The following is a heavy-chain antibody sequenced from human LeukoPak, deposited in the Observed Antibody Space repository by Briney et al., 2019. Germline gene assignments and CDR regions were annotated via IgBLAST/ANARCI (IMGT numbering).Heavy chain of an antibody. V-gene: IGHV3-7*01. Sequence: PGGSLRLSCAASGFTFSSYWMSWVRQAPGKGLEWVANIKQDGSEKYYVDTVKGRFTISRDNAKNSLYLQMNSLRAEDTAVYYCARDGGDYSNSFDYWGQGTLVTVSS. D-gene: IGHD4-11*01. CDR3: ARDGGDYSNSFDY. CDR2: IKQDGSEK. J-gene: IGHJ4*02. CDR1: GFTFSSYW.